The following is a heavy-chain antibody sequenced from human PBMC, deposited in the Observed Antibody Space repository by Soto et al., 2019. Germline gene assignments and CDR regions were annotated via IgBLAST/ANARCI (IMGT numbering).Heavy chain of an antibody. J-gene: IGHJ4*02. Sequence: QVQLVQSGAEVKKPGASVKISCKASGYTFTSYYMHWVRQAARQGLEWMGIINPSGGSTNYAQKLQGRVAMTRDTSTRTVYMELNSLRSEDTAVYYCARPPYPGRMNAVCYPLDYWGQGTLVTVSS. V-gene: IGHV1-46*01. CDR1: GYTFTSYY. CDR2: INPSGGST. CDR3: ARPPYPGRMNAVCYPLDY. D-gene: IGHD2-8*01.